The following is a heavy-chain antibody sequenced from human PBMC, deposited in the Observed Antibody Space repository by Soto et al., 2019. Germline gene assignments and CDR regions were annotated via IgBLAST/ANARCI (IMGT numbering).Heavy chain of an antibody. D-gene: IGHD6-19*01. J-gene: IGHJ4*02. CDR3: ARDYSSGWFYFDH. CDR2: IYYSGST. Sequence: SETLSLTCTVSGGSISSYYWSWIRQPPGKGLEWIGYIYYSGSTNYNPSLKSRVTISVDTSKNQFSLKLSSVTAADTAVYYCARDYSSGWFYFDHWGQGTLVTVSS. V-gene: IGHV4-59*01. CDR1: GGSISSYY.